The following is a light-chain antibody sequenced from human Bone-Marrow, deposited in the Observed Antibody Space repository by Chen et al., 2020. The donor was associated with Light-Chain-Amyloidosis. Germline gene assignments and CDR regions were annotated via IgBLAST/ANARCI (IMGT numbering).Light chain of an antibody. CDR3: QQYYSTPYT. V-gene: IGKV4-1*01. J-gene: IGKJ2*01. CDR2: WAS. CDR1: ASLXYRSNKKNY. Sequence: DIVMTQSPDSLAVSLGERAXINCKXXASLXYRSNKKNYLGWYXXKPGXSPKLXXYWASTRESGVPDRFSXSGSXXXFTLTISSLXAEDVXVYYCQQYYSTPYTFGQGTKLEIQ.